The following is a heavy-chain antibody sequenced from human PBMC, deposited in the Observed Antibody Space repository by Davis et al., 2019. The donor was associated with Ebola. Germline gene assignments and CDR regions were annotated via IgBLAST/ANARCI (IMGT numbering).Heavy chain of an antibody. V-gene: IGHV4-34*01. Sequence: SETLSLTCAVYGGSFSGYYWSWIRQPPGKGLEWSGEINHSGSTNYNPSLKSRVTISVDTSKNQFFLKLSSVTAADTAVYYCARGRVRMDVWGQGTTVTVSS. CDR3: ARGRVRMDV. CDR2: INHSGST. CDR1: GGSFSGYY. J-gene: IGHJ6*02.